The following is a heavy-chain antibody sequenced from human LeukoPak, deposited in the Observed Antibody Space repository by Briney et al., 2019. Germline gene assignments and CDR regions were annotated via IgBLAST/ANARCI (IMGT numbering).Heavy chain of an antibody. Sequence: GGSLRLSCAASGFTFDDYAMHWVRQAPGKGLEWVSGISWNSGSIGYADSVEGRFTISRDNAKNSLYLQMNSLRAEDTALYYCAKGVAAAGTFSFDYWGQGTLVTVSS. CDR2: ISWNSGSI. J-gene: IGHJ4*02. CDR1: GFTFDDYA. D-gene: IGHD6-13*01. CDR3: AKGVAAAGTFSFDY. V-gene: IGHV3-9*01.